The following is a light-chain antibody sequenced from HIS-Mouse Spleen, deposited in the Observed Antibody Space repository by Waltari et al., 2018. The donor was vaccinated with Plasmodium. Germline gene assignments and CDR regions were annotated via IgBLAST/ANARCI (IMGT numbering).Light chain of an antibody. CDR1: SSDVGGYNY. Sequence: QSALTQPRSVSGSPGQSVTISCTGTSSDVGGYNYVSWYQHHPGKAPRLMIYDGSKRPLGVPDRFSGAKSGHTASLTISGLQAEDEADYYCCSDAGSYTLVFGGGTKLTVL. CDR2: DGS. CDR3: CSDAGSYTLV. J-gene: IGLJ3*02. V-gene: IGLV2-11*01.